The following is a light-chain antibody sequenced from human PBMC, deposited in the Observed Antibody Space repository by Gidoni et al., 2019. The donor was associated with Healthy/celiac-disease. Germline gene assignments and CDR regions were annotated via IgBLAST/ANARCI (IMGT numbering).Light chain of an antibody. Sequence: EIVLTQSPATLSLSPGERATLTCRASQSVSSNLAWYQQKPGQAPRLLIYDASNRATRIPARFSGSGSGTDFTLTISSLEPEDFAVYYCQQRSNWPPTFGQGTKVEIK. J-gene: IGKJ1*01. CDR2: DAS. CDR3: QQRSNWPPT. V-gene: IGKV3-11*01. CDR1: QSVSSN.